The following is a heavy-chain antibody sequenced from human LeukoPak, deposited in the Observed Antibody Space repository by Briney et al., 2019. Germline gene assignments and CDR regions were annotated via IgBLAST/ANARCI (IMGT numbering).Heavy chain of an antibody. CDR2: IYYRGST. V-gene: IGHV4-39*02. Sequence: KASETLSLTCTVSGGSISSSSYYWGWVRQPPGKGLEWVGTIYYRGSTYYNPPLKSRVTISVDTSKNHFSLKLSSVTAADTAVYHCARIHFPGYGYDYSFDYWGQGTLVTVSS. J-gene: IGHJ4*02. CDR1: GGSISSSSYY. CDR3: ARIHFPGYGYDYSFDY. D-gene: IGHD5-12*01.